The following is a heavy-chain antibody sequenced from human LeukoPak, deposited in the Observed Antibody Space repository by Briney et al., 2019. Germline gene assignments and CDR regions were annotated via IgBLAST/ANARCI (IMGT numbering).Heavy chain of an antibody. CDR1: GFTFSSYE. CDR3: ARKGAVAGTVDY. Sequence: PGGSLRLSCAASGFTFSSYEMNWVRQAPGKGLEWVSYISSSGSTIYYADSVKGRFTTSRDNAKNMLYLQMSSLRAEDTAVYYCARKGAVAGTVDYWGQGTLVTVSS. V-gene: IGHV3-48*03. D-gene: IGHD6-19*01. CDR2: ISSSGSTI. J-gene: IGHJ4*02.